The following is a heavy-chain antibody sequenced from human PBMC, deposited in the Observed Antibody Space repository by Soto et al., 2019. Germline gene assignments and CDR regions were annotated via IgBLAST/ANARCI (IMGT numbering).Heavy chain of an antibody. CDR1: GFTFSSYA. Sequence: PGGSXRLSCAASGFTFSSYAMSWVRQAPGKGLEWVSAISGSGGSTYYADSVKGRFTISRDNSKKTLYLQMNSLRAEDTAVYYCATEGHMAPGVITESYFDYWGQGTLVTVSS. CDR2: ISGSGGST. J-gene: IGHJ4*02. D-gene: IGHD3-10*01. CDR3: ATEGHMAPGVITESYFDY. V-gene: IGHV3-23*01.